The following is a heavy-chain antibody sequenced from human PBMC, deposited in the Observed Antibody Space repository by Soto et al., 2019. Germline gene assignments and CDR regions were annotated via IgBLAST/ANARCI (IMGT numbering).Heavy chain of an antibody. Sequence: PGGSLRLSCAASGFTFSSYGMHWVRQAPGKGLEWVAGIWYDGSNKYYADSVKGRFTISRDNSKNTLYLQMNNLRVEDTAVYYCARDQLYYNDISGRPLNAFDVWGQGTMVTVSS. CDR3: ARDQLYYNDISGRPLNAFDV. V-gene: IGHV3-33*01. CDR1: GFTFSSYG. D-gene: IGHD3-22*01. J-gene: IGHJ3*01. CDR2: IWYDGSNK.